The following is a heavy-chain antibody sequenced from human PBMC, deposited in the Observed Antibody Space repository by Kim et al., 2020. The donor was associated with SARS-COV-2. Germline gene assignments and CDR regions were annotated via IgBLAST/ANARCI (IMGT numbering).Heavy chain of an antibody. CDR2: T. J-gene: IGHJ4*02. CDR3: ARALAAAGSDY. D-gene: IGHD6-13*01. V-gene: IGHV4-31*02. Sequence: TYSNPSRKSRVTISVDTSKNQFSLKLSSVTAADTAVYYCARALAAAGSDYWGQGTLVTVSS.